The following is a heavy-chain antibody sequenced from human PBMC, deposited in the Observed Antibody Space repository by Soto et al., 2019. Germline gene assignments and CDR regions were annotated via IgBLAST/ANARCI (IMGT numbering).Heavy chain of an antibody. V-gene: IGHV3-7*01. J-gene: IGHJ4*02. Sequence: LILSFSASGFTFSSYWIIWVRQAPGKGLEWVANIKQDGSEKYYVDSVKGRFTISRDNAKNSLYLQMNSLRAEDTAVYYCARRSYGYYFDYWGQGTLVTVS. CDR3: ARRSYGYYFDY. CDR2: IKQDGSEK. CDR1: GFTFSSYW. D-gene: IGHD3-16*02.